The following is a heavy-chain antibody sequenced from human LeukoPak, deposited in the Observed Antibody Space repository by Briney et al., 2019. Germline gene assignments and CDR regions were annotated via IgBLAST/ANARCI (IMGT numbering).Heavy chain of an antibody. Sequence: GGSLRLSCAASGFTFSSFCMSWVRQAPGKGLEWVANIKQDGSEKYYVDSVKGRFTISRDNRKNLLHLQMNSLRPDDSAVYYCVKDLGSAITSALALDVWGQGTTVTVSS. CDR1: GFTFSSFC. V-gene: IGHV3-7*03. J-gene: IGHJ6*02. CDR2: IKQDGSEK. CDR3: VKDLGSAITSALALDV. D-gene: IGHD2-15*01.